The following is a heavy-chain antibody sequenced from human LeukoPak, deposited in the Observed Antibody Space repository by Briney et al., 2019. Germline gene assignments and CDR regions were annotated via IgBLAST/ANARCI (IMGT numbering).Heavy chain of an antibody. CDR3: ARGTAMVLYYYYYMDV. Sequence: SETLSLTCAVYGGSFSGYYWSWIRQPPGKGLEWIGEINHSGSTNYNPSLKSRLTISVDTSKNQFSLKLSSVTAADTAVYYCARGTAMVLYYYYYMDVWGKGTTVTISS. V-gene: IGHV4-34*01. D-gene: IGHD5-18*01. J-gene: IGHJ6*03. CDR1: GGSFSGYY. CDR2: INHSGST.